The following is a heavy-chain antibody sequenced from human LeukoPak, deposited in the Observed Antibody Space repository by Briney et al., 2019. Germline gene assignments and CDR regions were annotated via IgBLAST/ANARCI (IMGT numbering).Heavy chain of an antibody. J-gene: IGHJ6*03. CDR3: ARAGGVPAAMLYYYYMDV. D-gene: IGHD2-2*01. CDR1: GYSMSSGYY. CDR2: IYYSGST. Sequence: SETLSLTCVVSGYSMSSGYYWSWIRQPPGKGLEWIGYIYYSGSTNYNPSLKIRVTISVDTSKNQFSLKLSSVTAADTAVYYCARAGGVPAAMLYYYYMDVWGKGTTVTVSS. V-gene: IGHV4-61*01.